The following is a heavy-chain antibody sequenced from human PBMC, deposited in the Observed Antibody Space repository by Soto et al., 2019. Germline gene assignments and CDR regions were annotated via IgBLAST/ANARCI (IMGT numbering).Heavy chain of an antibody. CDR3: ARPLAKGVAVAGQDY. Sequence: QVQLVQSGAEVKKPGSSVKVSCKASGGTFSSYTISWVRQAPGQGLEWMGRIIPILGIANYAQKFQGRVTITADKSTSTAYMELSSLRSEDTAVYYCARPLAKGVAVAGQDYWGQGTLVTVSS. J-gene: IGHJ4*02. CDR1: GGTFSSYT. CDR2: IIPILGIA. D-gene: IGHD6-19*01. V-gene: IGHV1-69*02.